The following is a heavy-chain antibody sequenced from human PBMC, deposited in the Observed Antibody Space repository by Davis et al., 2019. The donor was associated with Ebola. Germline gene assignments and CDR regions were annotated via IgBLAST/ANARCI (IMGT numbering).Heavy chain of an antibody. D-gene: IGHD4-17*01. CDR1: GGSISSSSYY. CDR3: ARASDDGFDY. Sequence: SETLSLTCTVSGGSISSSSYYWSWIRQPPGKGLEWIGYIYYSGSTYYNPSLKSRVTISVDTSKNQFSLKLSSVTAADTAVYYCARASDDGFDYWGQGTLVTVSS. CDR2: IYYSGST. V-gene: IGHV4-30-4*01. J-gene: IGHJ4*02.